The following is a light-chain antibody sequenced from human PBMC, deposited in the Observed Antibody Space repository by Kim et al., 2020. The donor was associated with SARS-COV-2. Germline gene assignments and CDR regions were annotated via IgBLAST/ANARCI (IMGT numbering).Light chain of an antibody. V-gene: IGKV3-20*01. CDR2: GSS. Sequence: PGERARLHFRASRGVSSNYLAWYQQKPGQAPRLLIYGSSSRVTGIPDRFSGSGSGTDFTLTISRLEPEDFAVYYCQQYDNTPLCTFGQGTKLEI. J-gene: IGKJ2*02. CDR3: QQYDNTPLCT. CDR1: RGVSSNY.